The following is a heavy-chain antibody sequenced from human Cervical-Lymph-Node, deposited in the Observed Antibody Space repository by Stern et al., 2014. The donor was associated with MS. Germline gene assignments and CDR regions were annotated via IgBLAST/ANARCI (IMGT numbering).Heavy chain of an antibody. CDR1: GFTFSNAW. Sequence: VQLVESGGGLVKPGGSLRLSCAASGFTFSNAWMSWVRQAPGKGLEWVGRIKSKADGGTTDYAAPMKGRFTISRDDSKNTLYLQMNSLKTEDTALYYCTTYSGSFNLDSWGQGTLVTVSS. V-gene: IGHV3-15*01. CDR2: IKSKADGGTT. D-gene: IGHD1-26*01. J-gene: IGHJ4*02. CDR3: TTYSGSFNLDS.